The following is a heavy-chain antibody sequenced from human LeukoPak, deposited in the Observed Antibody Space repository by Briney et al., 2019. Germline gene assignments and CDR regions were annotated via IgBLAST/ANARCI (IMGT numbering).Heavy chain of an antibody. CDR3: ARGRPMVREGAFDY. J-gene: IGHJ4*02. V-gene: IGHV3-21*04. CDR2: ISSSSSYI. D-gene: IGHD3-10*01. Sequence: PGGSLRLSCAASGFTFSSYSMNWVRQAPGKGLEWVSSISSSSSYIYYADSVKGRFTISRDNAKNSLYLQMNSLRAEDTAVYYCARGRPMVREGAFDYWGQGTLVTVSS. CDR1: GFTFSSYS.